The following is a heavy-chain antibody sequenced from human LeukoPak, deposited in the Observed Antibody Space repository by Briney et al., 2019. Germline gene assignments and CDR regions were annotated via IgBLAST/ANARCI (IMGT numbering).Heavy chain of an antibody. V-gene: IGHV1-2*06. CDR2: INPNSGGT. CDR3: ARPYYGSGSYTDM. Sequence: ASVKVSCKASGYTFTGYYMHWVGQAPGQGLEWMGRINPNSGGTNYAQKFQGTVTMTRDTSISTAYMELSRLRSDDTAVYYCARPYYGSGSYTDMWGQGTLVTVSS. CDR1: GYTFTGYY. D-gene: IGHD3-10*01. J-gene: IGHJ4*02.